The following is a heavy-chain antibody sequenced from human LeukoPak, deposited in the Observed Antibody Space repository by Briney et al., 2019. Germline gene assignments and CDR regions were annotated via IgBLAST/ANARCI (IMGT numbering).Heavy chain of an antibody. J-gene: IGHJ6*03. CDR3: AREYRGPDYYYYYYMDV. Sequence: PSETLSLTCAVYGGSFSGYYWSWIRQPPGKGLEWIGEINHSGSTNYNPSLKSRVTMSVDTSKNQFSLKLSSVTAADTDVYYCAREYRGPDYYYYYYMDVWGKGTTVTVSS. V-gene: IGHV4-34*01. CDR2: INHSGST. CDR1: GGSFSGYY. D-gene: IGHD1-14*01.